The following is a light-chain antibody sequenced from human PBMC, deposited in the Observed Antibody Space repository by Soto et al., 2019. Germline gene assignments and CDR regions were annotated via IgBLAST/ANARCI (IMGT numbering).Light chain of an antibody. CDR3: QQYNGYGR. J-gene: IGKJ1*01. CDR1: QSVNTN. CDR2: AAS. V-gene: IGKV3-15*01. Sequence: EIVMTQSPATLSVSAGEGATLSCRASQSVNTNLAWYQQKPGQAPRLLIFAASSLQNGVPSRFSGSGSGTEFTLTISSLQPDDFATYYCQQYNGYGRFGQGTKVDIK.